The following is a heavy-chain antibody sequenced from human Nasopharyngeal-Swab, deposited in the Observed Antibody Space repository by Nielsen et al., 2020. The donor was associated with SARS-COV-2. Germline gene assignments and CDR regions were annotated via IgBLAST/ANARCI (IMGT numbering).Heavy chain of an antibody. CDR2: INSNSGRT. CDR3: ARRPYGYYYGMDV. J-gene: IGHJ6*02. D-gene: IGHD3-10*01. V-gene: IGHV1-46*01. CDR1: GYTFTSHY. Sequence: ASVKVSCKGTGYTFTSHYMHWVRQAPGQGLEWMGIINSNSGRTTYAQKFLGRVTMTRDTSTSTVYMELSSLRSEDTAVYYCARRPYGYYYGMDVWGQGTTVTVSS.